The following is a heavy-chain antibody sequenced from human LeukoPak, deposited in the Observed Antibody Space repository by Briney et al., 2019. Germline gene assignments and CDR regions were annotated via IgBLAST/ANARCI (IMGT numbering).Heavy chain of an antibody. CDR2: IYPGDFDI. V-gene: IGHV5-51*01. CDR3: ARLALDGGNYFDY. D-gene: IGHD3-16*01. CDR1: GYSFTTYW. Sequence: GESLKISCQASGYSFTTYWIGWVRQMPGKGLEWMGIIYPGDFDIRYSPSFQGQVTFSTDKSISTAYLQWNSLKASDTAMYYCARLALDGGNYFDYWGQGTLVSASS. J-gene: IGHJ4*02.